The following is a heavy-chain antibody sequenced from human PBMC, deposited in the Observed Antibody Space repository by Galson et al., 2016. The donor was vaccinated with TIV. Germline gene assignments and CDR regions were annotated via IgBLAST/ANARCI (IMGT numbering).Heavy chain of an antibody. J-gene: IGHJ4*02. Sequence: ETLSLTCTVSGASISDYFWSWVRQPAGGGLEWLGRMYVPGSTQYRPSLESRVTMSADTSKNQFSLKLYSVTAADTAIYYCARDWWVTYTDRLYFEDWGQGILVTVSS. CDR2: MYVPGST. CDR3: ARDWWVTYTDRLYFED. V-gene: IGHV4-4*07. CDR1: GASISDYF. D-gene: IGHD2-21*02.